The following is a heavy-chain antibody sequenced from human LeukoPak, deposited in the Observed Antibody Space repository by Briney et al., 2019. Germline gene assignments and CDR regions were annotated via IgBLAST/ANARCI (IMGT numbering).Heavy chain of an antibody. D-gene: IGHD3-22*01. CDR1: GFTFSSYS. CDR3: ARDGYYDSSGYSDAFDI. Sequence: GGSLRLSCAASGFTFSSYSMNWVRQAPGKGLEWVSYISSSSSTIYYADSVKVRFTISRDNAKNSVYLQMNSLRAEDTAVYYCARDGYYDSSGYSDAFDIWGQGTMVTVSS. CDR2: ISSSSSTI. V-gene: IGHV3-48*04. J-gene: IGHJ3*02.